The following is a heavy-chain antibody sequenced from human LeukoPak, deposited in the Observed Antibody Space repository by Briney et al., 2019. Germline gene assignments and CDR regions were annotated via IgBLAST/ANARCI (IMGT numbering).Heavy chain of an antibody. D-gene: IGHD3-22*01. J-gene: IGHJ4*02. V-gene: IGHV4-59*01. CDR2: IYYSGST. Sequence: KPSETLSLTCTVSGGSISSYYWSWIRQPPGKGLEWIGYIYYSGSTNYNPSLKSRVTISVDTSKNQFSLKLSSVTAADTAVYYCARAYDSSGGTTFDYWGQGTLVTVSS. CDR3: ARAYDSSGGTTFDY. CDR1: GGSISSYY.